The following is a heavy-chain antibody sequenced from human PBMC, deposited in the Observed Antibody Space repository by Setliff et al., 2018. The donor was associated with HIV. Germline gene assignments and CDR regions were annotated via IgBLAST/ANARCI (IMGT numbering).Heavy chain of an antibody. V-gene: IGHV4-39*07. CDR1: GGSISSSSYY. CDR3: ARVSKTYWYSIPRDYYHHMDV. J-gene: IGHJ6*03. Sequence: SLTCIVSGGSISSSSYYWGWIRQPPGEGLEWIGTVYYSGSTYYNPSLKSRVTISVDTSENQFSLKLSSVTAADTAVYYCARVSKTYWYSIPRDYYHHMDVWGKGTTVTVSS. CDR2: VYYSGST. D-gene: IGHD2-8*02.